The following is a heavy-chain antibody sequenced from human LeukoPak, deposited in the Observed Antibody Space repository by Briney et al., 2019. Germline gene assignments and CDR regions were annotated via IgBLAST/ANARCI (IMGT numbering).Heavy chain of an antibody. CDR2: ISAYNGNT. CDR3: ARDTPSFDLGVPRDY. CDR1: GYTFTSYG. Sequence: ASVKVSCKASGYTFTSYGISWVRQAPGQGLEWMGCISAYNGNTNYAQKLQGRVTMTTDTSTSTAYMELRSLRSDDTAVYYCARDTPSFDLGVPRDYWGQGTLVTVSS. D-gene: IGHD2-2*01. J-gene: IGHJ4*02. V-gene: IGHV1-18*01.